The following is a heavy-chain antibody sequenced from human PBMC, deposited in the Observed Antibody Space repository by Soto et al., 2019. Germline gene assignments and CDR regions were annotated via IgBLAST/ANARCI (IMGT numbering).Heavy chain of an antibody. CDR2: IYHSGST. J-gene: IGHJ4*02. CDR1: GGSISSGGYS. CDR3: ARASPLLWFGSIDY. Sequence: SETLSLTCAVSGGSISSGGYSWSWIRQPPGKGLEWIGYIYHSGSTYYNPSLKSRVTISVDRSKNQFSLKLSSVTAADTAVYYCARASPLLWFGSIDYWGQGTLVTVSS. V-gene: IGHV4-30-2*01. D-gene: IGHD3-10*01.